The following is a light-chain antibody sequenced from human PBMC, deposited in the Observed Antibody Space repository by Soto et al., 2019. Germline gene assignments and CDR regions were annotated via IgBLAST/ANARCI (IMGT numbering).Light chain of an antibody. V-gene: IGLV2-14*02. CDR2: EGS. J-gene: IGLJ1*01. CDR1: SSDVGSYNL. Sequence: QSALTQPASVSGSPGQSITISCTGTSSDVGSYNLVSWYQQHPGKAPKLMIYEGSKRPSGVSNRFSGSKSGNTASLTISGLQAEDEADYYCCSSTSGSLYVFGTGTKVTVL. CDR3: CSSTSGSLYV.